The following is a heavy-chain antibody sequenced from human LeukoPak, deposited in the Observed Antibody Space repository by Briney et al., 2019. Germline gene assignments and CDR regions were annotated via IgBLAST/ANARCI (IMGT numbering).Heavy chain of an antibody. J-gene: IGHJ4*02. V-gene: IGHV3-23*01. CDR3: AKDDGDYAKGYYFDY. CDR1: GFTFSNYA. D-gene: IGHD4-17*01. CDR2: LSIDGVNT. Sequence: PGGSLRLSCAVSGFTFSNYAMSWVRQAPGKGLEWVSALSIDGVNTYYADSVKGRFTISRDNSKNTLYLQMNSLRAEDTAVYYCAKDDGDYAKGYYFDYWGPGTLVTVSS.